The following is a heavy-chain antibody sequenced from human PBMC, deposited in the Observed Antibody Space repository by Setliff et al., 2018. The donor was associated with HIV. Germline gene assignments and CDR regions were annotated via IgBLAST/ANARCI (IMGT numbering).Heavy chain of an antibody. D-gene: IGHD6-19*01. CDR1: GDSISSSSYY. CDR3: ARQFRYPGIAVAGSDY. J-gene: IGHJ4*02. Sequence: SETLSLTCTVSGDSISSSSYYWGWVRQPPGKGLEWIGTMFYTGSAYYTPSLKSRVTISVDTSKNQFSLRLSSVTAADTAIYYCARQFRYPGIAVAGSDYWGQGTLVTVSS. V-gene: IGHV4-39*01. CDR2: MFYTGSA.